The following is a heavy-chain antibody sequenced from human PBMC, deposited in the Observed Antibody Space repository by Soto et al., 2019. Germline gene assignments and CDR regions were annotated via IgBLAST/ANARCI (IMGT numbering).Heavy chain of an antibody. CDR3: ARVHDFWSGYYIDY. V-gene: IGHV4-31*03. CDR2: IYYSGST. D-gene: IGHD3-3*01. J-gene: IGHJ4*02. Sequence: QVQLQESGPGLVKPSQTLSLTCTVSGGSISSGGYYWSWIRQHPGKGLEWIGYIYYSGSTYYNPSLTSRVTISVDTSNNQFSLKLSSVTAADTAVYYCARVHDFWSGYYIDYWGQGTLVTVSS. CDR1: GGSISSGGYY.